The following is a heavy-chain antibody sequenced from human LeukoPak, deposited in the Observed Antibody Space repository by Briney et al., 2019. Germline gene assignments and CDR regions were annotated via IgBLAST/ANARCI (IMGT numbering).Heavy chain of an antibody. CDR1: GFTFINYY. V-gene: IGHV3-7*01. D-gene: IGHD6-13*01. Sequence: QSGGTLRLSCAASGFTFINYYMTWVRQAPGKGLEWVATIKVDGSQKHYVDSVRGRFTISRDNAKNSLFLQMNSLRAEDTAVYYCARLIAAPYYFDYWGRGTLVTVSS. CDR2: IKVDGSQK. CDR3: ARLIAAPYYFDY. J-gene: IGHJ4*02.